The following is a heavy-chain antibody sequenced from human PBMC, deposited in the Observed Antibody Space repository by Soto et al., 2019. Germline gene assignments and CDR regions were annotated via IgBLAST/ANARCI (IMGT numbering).Heavy chain of an antibody. Sequence: SVKVSCKASGGTFSSYAISWVRQAPGQGLEWMGGIIPIFGTANYAQKFQGRVTITADESTSTAYMELSSLRSEDTAVYYCARGGDCSGGSCSPPYYYYYGMDVWGQGTTVTVSS. V-gene: IGHV1-69*13. CDR2: IIPIFGTA. D-gene: IGHD2-15*01. CDR3: ARGGDCSGGSCSPPYYYYYGMDV. CDR1: GGTFSSYA. J-gene: IGHJ6*02.